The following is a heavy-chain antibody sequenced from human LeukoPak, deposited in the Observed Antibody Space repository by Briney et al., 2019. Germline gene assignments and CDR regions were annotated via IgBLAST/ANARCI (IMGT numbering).Heavy chain of an antibody. D-gene: IGHD6-13*01. CDR2: IYYSGST. J-gene: IGHJ4*02. V-gene: IGHV4-39*01. Sequence: SETLSLTCTVSGGSISSSSYYWGWIRQPPGKGLEWIGSIYYSGSTYYNPSLKSRVTVSVDTSKSQFSLKLSSVTAADTAVYYCASQFIAAAEQLFDYWGQGTLVTVSS. CDR3: ASQFIAAAEQLFDY. CDR1: GGSISSSSYY.